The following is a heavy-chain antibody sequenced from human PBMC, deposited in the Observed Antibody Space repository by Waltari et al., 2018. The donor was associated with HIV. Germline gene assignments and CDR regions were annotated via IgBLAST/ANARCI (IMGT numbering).Heavy chain of an antibody. Sequence: QVQLVQSGAEVKKPGASVKVSCKASGYTFTRYDINWVRRATGQGLEGMGWINPMSGATKHARQFQGRVTLTRDTSTSTAHMELNSLRSDDTAVYFCAKGGAIVVVTAIRYYGLDVWGQGTTVTVSS. J-gene: IGHJ6*02. V-gene: IGHV1-2*02. CDR2: INPMSGAT. CDR3: AKGGAIVVVTAIRYYGLDV. CDR1: GYTFTRYD. D-gene: IGHD2-21*02.